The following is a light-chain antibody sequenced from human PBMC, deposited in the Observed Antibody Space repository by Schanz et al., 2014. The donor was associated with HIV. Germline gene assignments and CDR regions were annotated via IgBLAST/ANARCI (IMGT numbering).Light chain of an antibody. CDR3: QQYGSSPRT. V-gene: IGKV3D-20*01. J-gene: IGKJ1*01. CDR1: QSVSSSY. Sequence: EIVLTQSPVILSLSPGERATLSCGASQSVSSSYLAWYQQKPGLAPRLLIYDASSRATGIPDRFSGSGSGTDFTLTISRLEPEDFAVYYCQQYGSSPRTFGQGTKVEIK. CDR2: DAS.